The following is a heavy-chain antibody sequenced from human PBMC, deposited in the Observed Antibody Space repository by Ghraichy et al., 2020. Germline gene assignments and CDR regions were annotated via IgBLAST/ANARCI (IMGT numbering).Heavy chain of an antibody. Sequence: SVKVSCKASGGTFSSYAISWVRQAPGQGLEWMGRIIPILGIANYAQKFQGRVTITADKSTSTAYMELSSLRSEDTAVYYCARDVYYSINYYYYGMDVWGQGTTVTVSS. CDR3: ARDVYYSINYYYYGMDV. CDR1: GGTFSSYA. CDR2: IIPILGIA. D-gene: IGHD3-10*01. V-gene: IGHV1-69*04. J-gene: IGHJ6*02.